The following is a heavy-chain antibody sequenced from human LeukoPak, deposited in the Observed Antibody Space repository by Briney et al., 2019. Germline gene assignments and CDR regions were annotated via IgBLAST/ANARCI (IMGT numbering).Heavy chain of an antibody. CDR1: GFTDSSNY. V-gene: IGHV3-53*01. Sequence: GGSLRLSCAASGFTDSSNYMSWVRQAPGKGLEWVSVIYSGGSTYYADSVKGRFTISRDNSKNTLYLQMNSLRAEDTAVYYCARGAYSGSYYWFDPWGQGTLVTVSS. CDR3: ARGAYSGSYYWFDP. CDR2: IYSGGST. D-gene: IGHD1-26*01. J-gene: IGHJ5*02.